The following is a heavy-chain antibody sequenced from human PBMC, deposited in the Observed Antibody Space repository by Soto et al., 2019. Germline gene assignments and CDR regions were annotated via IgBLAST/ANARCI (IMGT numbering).Heavy chain of an antibody. J-gene: IGHJ4*02. CDR2: ISANSGNT. D-gene: IGHD1-7*01. V-gene: IGHV1-18*04. CDR3: ARASASNWNYVSSSS. Sequence: ASVKVSCKASGYSFTSYGFNWVRQAPGQGLEWMGWISANSGNTNYAQNLQGRVTMTTDTSTSTAYMELRSLTSDDTAVYYCARASASNWNYVSSSSWGQGTLVTVSS. CDR1: GYSFTSYG.